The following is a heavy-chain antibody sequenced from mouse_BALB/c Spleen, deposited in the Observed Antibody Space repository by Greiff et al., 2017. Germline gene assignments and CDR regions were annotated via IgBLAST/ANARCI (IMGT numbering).Heavy chain of an antibody. V-gene: IGHV3-6*02. J-gene: IGHJ4*01. CDR3: ARDPHYDGDAMDY. Sequence: ESGPGLVKPSQSLSLTCSVTGYSITSGYYWNWIRQFPGNKLEWMGYISYDGSNNYNPSLKNRISITRDTSKNQFFLKLNSVTTEDTATYYCARDPHYDGDAMDYWGQGTSVTVSS. D-gene: IGHD1-2*01. CDR1: GYSITSGYY. CDR2: ISYDGSN.